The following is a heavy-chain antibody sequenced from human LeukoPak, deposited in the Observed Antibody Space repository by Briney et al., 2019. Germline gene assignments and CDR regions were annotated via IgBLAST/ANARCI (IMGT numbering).Heavy chain of an antibody. CDR2: IKQDGSEK. Sequence: GGSLRLSCAASGFTFSSYWMSWVRQAPGKGLEWVANIKQDGSEKYYVDSVKGRFTISRDNAKNSLYLQMNSLRAEDTAVYYCARESIAVAGSFDYWGQRTLVTVSS. D-gene: IGHD6-19*01. V-gene: IGHV3-7*01. CDR1: GFTFSSYW. J-gene: IGHJ4*02. CDR3: ARESIAVAGSFDY.